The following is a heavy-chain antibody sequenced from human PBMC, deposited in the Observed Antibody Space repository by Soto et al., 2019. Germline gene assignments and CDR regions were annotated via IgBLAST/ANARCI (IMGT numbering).Heavy chain of an antibody. CDR1: GYTFTSYA. CDR2: INAGNGNT. J-gene: IGHJ4*02. V-gene: IGHV1-3*01. CDR3: ARDPGYSYGDH. Sequence: ASVKVSCKASGYTFTSYAMNWVRQAPGQRLEWMGWINAGNGNTKYSQKFQGRVTITRDTSASTAYMELSRLRSEDTAVYYCARDPGYSYGDHWGQGTLVTVSS. D-gene: IGHD5-18*01.